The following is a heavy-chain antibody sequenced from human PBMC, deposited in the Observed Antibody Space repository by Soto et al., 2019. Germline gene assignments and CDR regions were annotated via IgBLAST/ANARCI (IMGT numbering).Heavy chain of an antibody. Sequence: QVQLQESGPGLVRPSQTLSLTCTVSGASISVGGYYWSWIRQHPGKGLEWIGYIYYSGHTYYNPSLKSRVTLSVDTPKNQFSLKLTSVTAADTAVYYCARGIRSWGQGTTVTVSS. J-gene: IGHJ6*02. D-gene: IGHD3-16*01. CDR2: IYYSGHT. CDR3: ARGIRS. CDR1: GASISVGGYY. V-gene: IGHV4-31*03.